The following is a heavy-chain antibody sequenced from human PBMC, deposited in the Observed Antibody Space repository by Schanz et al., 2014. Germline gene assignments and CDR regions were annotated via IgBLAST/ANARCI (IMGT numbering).Heavy chain of an antibody. Sequence: QVQLQESGPGLVKPSQTLSLTCTVSGGSIRSGTYYWSWIRQPAGKALEWVGRVFPNGITNYNPSLKSRVPISRGTAKNQFSLTLTSLAAADTAVYYCARDTTWRLDLWGRGTLVTFSS. CDR2: VFPNGIT. CDR1: GGSIRSGTYY. J-gene: IGHJ2*01. D-gene: IGHD1-1*01. V-gene: IGHV4-61*02. CDR3: ARDTTWRLDL.